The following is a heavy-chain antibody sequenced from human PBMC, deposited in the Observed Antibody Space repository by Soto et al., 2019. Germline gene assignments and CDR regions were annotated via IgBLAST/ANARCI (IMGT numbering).Heavy chain of an antibody. Sequence: EVQLLESGGGLAQPGGSLRLSCAASGFTFSSSDMSWVRQAPGKGLEWVSSITRNGEPTEYADSVKGRFTVSKDNSKTTTPAQMNKPGGGDTAVDFCTTGGGGDHGYWGQGTLVAVSS. J-gene: IGHJ4*02. CDR1: GFTFSSSD. V-gene: IGHV3-23*01. CDR3: TTGGGGDHGY. CDR2: ITRNGEPT. D-gene: IGHD2-21*02.